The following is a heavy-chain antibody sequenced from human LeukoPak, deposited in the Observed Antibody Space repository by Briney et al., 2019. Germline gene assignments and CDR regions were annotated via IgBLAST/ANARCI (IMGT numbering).Heavy chain of an antibody. Sequence: SETLSLTCTVSGYSISSGYYWGWIRQPPGKGLEWIGSIYYSGGTYSNPSLKSRVTISLDTSKNQFSLKLSSVTAADTAVYYCAGADRSSAWPFDYWGQGTLVTVSS. CDR3: AGADRSSAWPFDY. D-gene: IGHD6-19*01. V-gene: IGHV4-38-2*02. CDR1: GYSISSGYY. J-gene: IGHJ4*02. CDR2: IYYSGGT.